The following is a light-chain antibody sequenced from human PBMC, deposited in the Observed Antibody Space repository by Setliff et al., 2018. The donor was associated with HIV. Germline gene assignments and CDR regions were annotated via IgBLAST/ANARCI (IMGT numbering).Light chain of an antibody. V-gene: IGLV1-40*01. Sequence: QSALAQPPSVSGAPGQRVTISCTGSSSNIGAGYDVHWYQQLPGTAPKLLIYGNNNRPSGVPDRFSGSKSATSASLPITGLQAEDEADYYCQSYDSSLSGSEVFGGGTKVTVL. CDR3: QSYDSSLSGSEV. CDR2: GNN. CDR1: SSNIGAGYD. J-gene: IGLJ2*01.